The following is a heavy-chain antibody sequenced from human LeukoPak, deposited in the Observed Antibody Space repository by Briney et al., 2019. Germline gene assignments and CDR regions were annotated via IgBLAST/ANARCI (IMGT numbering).Heavy chain of an antibody. J-gene: IGHJ3*02. CDR2: IIPIFGTA. V-gene: IGHV1-69*05. CDR3: ASVVVQSFWAFDI. CDR1: GGTFSSYA. Sequence: SVKVSCKASGGTFSSYAISWVRQAPGQGLEWMGGIIPIFGTANYAQKFQGRVTITTDESTSTAYMELSSLRSEDTAVYYCASVVVQSFWAFDIWGQGTMVTVSS. D-gene: IGHD2-2*01.